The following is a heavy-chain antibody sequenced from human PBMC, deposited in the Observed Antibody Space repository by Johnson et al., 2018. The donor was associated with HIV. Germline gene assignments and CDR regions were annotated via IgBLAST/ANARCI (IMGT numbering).Heavy chain of an antibody. D-gene: IGHD2-15*01. CDR1: GFTFNNYW. CDR2: IKQDGSEK. Sequence: VQLVESGGDLVQPGGSLRLSCAASGFTFNNYWMSWVRQAPGRGLEWVANIKQDGSEKFYVDSVKGRFTISRDNSKTTLYLQMNSLRDEDTAVYYCANSLLLDAFNIWGQGTMVTVSS. J-gene: IGHJ3*02. CDR3: ANSLLLDAFNI. V-gene: IGHV3-7*03.